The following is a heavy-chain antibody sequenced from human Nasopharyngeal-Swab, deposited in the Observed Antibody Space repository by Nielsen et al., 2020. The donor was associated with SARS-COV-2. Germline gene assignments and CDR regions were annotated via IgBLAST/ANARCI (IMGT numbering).Heavy chain of an antibody. CDR3: ARGERRLNDFWSEPPHYGMDV. D-gene: IGHD3-3*01. CDR2: IYYSGST. Sequence: WSRQPPGKGVEWIGYIYYSGSTTYNPALKSRVTISVDTSKNQFALKLSSVTAADTAVYYCARGERRLNDFWSEPPHYGMDVWGQGTTVTVSS. V-gene: IGHV4-59*01. J-gene: IGHJ6*01.